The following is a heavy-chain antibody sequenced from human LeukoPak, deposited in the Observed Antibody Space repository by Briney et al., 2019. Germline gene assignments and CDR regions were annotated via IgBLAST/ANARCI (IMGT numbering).Heavy chain of an antibody. V-gene: IGHV4-34*01. CDR3: ARVGFTMIVL. CDR1: GGSFSGYY. Sequence: SETLSLTCAVCGGSFSGYYWSWIRQPPGKGLEWIGEINHSGSTNYNPSLKSRVTISVDTSKNQFSLKLSSVTAADTAVYYCARVGFTMIVLWGQGTLVTVSS. D-gene: IGHD3-22*01. CDR2: INHSGST. J-gene: IGHJ4*02.